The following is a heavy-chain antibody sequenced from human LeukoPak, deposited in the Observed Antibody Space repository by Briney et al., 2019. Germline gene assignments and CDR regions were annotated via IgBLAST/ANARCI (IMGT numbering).Heavy chain of an antibody. V-gene: IGHV4-59*01. D-gene: IGHD6-19*01. J-gene: IGHJ4*02. CDR1: GGSISSYY. CDR2: IYYSGST. Sequence: SETLSLTCTVSGGSISSYYWSWIRQPPGKGLEWIGYIYYSGSTNYNPSLKSRVTISVDTSKNQFSLKLSSVTAADTVVYYCASYSSGWYGYYFDYWGQGTLVTVSS. CDR3: ASYSSGWYGYYFDY.